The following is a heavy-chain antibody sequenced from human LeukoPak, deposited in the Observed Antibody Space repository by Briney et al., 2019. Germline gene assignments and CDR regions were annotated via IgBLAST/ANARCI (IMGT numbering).Heavy chain of an antibody. J-gene: IGHJ4*02. CDR3: ARADCSSASCFAVFDH. CDR2: IGSSGRTT. CDR1: GFDFHTFE. D-gene: IGHD2-2*01. V-gene: IGHV3-48*03. Sequence: GASLRLSCAASGFDFHTFEMNWVRQAPGKGLEWVSRIGSSGRTTYYADSVKGRFTISRDNANNSLYLQMNSLGAEDTAVYYCARADCSSASCFAVFDHWGQGALVTVSS.